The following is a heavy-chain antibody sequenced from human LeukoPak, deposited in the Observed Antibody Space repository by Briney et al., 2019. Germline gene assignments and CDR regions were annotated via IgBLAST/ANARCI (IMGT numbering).Heavy chain of an antibody. CDR1: GGSISVGGHY. J-gene: IGHJ4*02. V-gene: IGHV4-31*03. D-gene: IGHD3/OR15-3a*01. Sequence: SETLSLTCTVSGGSISVGGHYWSWIRQLPGKGLEWIGYIYYSGSTYYNPSLKSRVTMSVDTSKNQFSLKLSSVTAADTAVYYCARDRTGYSSFDYCGQGTLVTVSP. CDR2: IYYSGST. CDR3: ARDRTGYSSFDY.